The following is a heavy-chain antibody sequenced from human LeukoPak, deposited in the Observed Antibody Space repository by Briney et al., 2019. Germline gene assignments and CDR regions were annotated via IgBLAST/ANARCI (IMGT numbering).Heavy chain of an antibody. CDR1: GGTFSSYA. Sequence: SVKVSYKASGGTFSSYAISWVRQAPGQGLEWMGRIIPIFGTANYAQKFQGRVTMTRNTSISTAYMELSSLRSEDTAVYYCARGSRSSVTIFGVVTGLYYYYMDVWGKGTTVTVSS. CDR3: ARGSRSSVTIFGVVTGLYYYYMDV. V-gene: IGHV1-69*05. CDR2: IIPIFGTA. J-gene: IGHJ6*03. D-gene: IGHD3-3*01.